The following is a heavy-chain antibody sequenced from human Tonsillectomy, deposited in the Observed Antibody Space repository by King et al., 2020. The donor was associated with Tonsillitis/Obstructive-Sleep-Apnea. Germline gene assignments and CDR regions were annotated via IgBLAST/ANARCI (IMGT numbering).Heavy chain of an antibody. CDR2: IYPGDSDT. Sequence: VQLVESGAEVKKPGESLKISCKGSGYNFTNYYIAWVRQMPGKGLEWMGIIYPGDSDTRYSPSFQGRVTISADKSITTAYLQWRSLKASDTAMYYCAVISGSYFDYWGQGTLVTVSS. CDR1: GYNFTNYY. J-gene: IGHJ4*02. V-gene: IGHV5-51*01. D-gene: IGHD1-26*01. CDR3: AVISGSYFDY.